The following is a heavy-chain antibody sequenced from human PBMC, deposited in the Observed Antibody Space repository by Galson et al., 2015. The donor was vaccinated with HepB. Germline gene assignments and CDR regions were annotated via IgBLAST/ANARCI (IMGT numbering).Heavy chain of an antibody. D-gene: IGHD2-2*02. Sequence: SLRLSCAASGFTFSSYWMHWVRQAPGKGLVWVSRINSDGSSTSYADSVKGRFTISRDNAKNTLYLQMNSLRAEDTAVYYCASVPIPLYLNDAFDIWGQWTMVTVSS. CDR1: GFTFSSYW. J-gene: IGHJ3*02. CDR2: INSDGSST. CDR3: ASVPIPLYLNDAFDI. V-gene: IGHV3-74*01.